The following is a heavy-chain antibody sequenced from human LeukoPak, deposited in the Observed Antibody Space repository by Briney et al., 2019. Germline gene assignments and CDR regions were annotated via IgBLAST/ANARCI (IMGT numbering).Heavy chain of an antibody. CDR2: MYTSGST. V-gene: IGHV4-61*02. D-gene: IGHD6-6*01. CDR3: ARGEKGSSSGSINY. CDR1: GRSINSGTYY. Sequence: SHTPSLTCTVSGRSINSGTYYWSWIRQPAGKGLEWIGRMYTSGSTNYNPCLESRVTISLDTAKNQFSLNLSSVTAADSAVHYCARGEKGSSSGSINYWGQGTLVTVSS. J-gene: IGHJ4*02.